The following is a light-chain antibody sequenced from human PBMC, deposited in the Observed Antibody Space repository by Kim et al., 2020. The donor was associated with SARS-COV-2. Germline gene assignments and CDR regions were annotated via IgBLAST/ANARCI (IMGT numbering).Light chain of an antibody. Sequence: PRGRATLPCSASRSGSSRYLAWYQQKPGQAPRLLIYGASSRATGIPVRFSGSGSGTDFTLTISRLEPEDFAVYYCQQYGSSPRTFGQGTKVDIK. CDR2: GAS. CDR1: RSGSSRY. J-gene: IGKJ1*01. CDR3: QQYGSSPRT. V-gene: IGKV3-20*01.